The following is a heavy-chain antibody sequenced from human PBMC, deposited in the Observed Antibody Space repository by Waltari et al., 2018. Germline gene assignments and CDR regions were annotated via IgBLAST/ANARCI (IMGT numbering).Heavy chain of an antibody. V-gene: IGHV4-39*01. CDR2: IYYSGST. D-gene: IGHD2-2*01. J-gene: IGHJ4*02. Sequence: QLQLQESGPGLVKPSETLSLTCTVSGGSISSSSYYWGWIRQPPGKGLEWIGSIYYSGSTYYNPSLKSRVTISVDTSKNQFSLKLSSVTAADTAVYYCARGVVVPAVWDYWGQGTLVTVSS. CDR3: ARGVVVPAVWDY. CDR1: GGSISSSSYY.